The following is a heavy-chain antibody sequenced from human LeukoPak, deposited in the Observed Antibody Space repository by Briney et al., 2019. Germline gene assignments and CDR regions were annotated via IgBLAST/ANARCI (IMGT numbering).Heavy chain of an antibody. V-gene: IGHV4-61*01. J-gene: IGHJ3*02. CDR2: IYYSGST. Sequence: RASETLSLTCTVSGGSVSSGSYYWSWIRQPPGKGLEWIGYIYYSGSTNYNPSLKSRVTISVDTSKNQFSLKLSSVTAADTAVFYCARVASGYDVSDIWGQGTMVTVSS. CDR3: ARVASGYDVSDI. D-gene: IGHD3-3*01. CDR1: GGSVSSGSYY.